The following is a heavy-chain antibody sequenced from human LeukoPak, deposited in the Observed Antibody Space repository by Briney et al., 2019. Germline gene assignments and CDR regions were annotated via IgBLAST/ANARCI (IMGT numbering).Heavy chain of an antibody. V-gene: IGHV3-30*02. Sequence: GGSLRLSCAASGFTFSTYGIHWARQAPGKGLEWVAFIRYDGSKTHYADSVKGRFTISRDNAKNSLYLQMNSLRAEDTAVYYCARDRHPVGYMDVWGKGTTVTVSS. J-gene: IGHJ6*03. CDR1: GFTFSTYG. CDR3: ARDRHPVGYMDV. D-gene: IGHD1-26*01. CDR2: IRYDGSKT.